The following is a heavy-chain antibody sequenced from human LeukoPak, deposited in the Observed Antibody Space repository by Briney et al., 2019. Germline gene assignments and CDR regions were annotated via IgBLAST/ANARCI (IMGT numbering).Heavy chain of an antibody. CDR1: GGTFSSYA. CDR2: IIPIFGTA. Sequence: SVKVSCKASGGTFSSYAISWVRQAPGQGLEWMGGIIPIFGTANYAQKFQSRVTITADESTSTAYMELSSLRSEDTAVYYCARRDYGSGSPYYFDYWGQGTLVTVSS. D-gene: IGHD3-10*01. J-gene: IGHJ4*02. CDR3: ARRDYGSGSPYYFDY. V-gene: IGHV1-69*13.